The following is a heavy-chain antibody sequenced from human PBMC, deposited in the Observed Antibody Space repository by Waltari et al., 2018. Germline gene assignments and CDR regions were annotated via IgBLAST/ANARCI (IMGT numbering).Heavy chain of an antibody. D-gene: IGHD1-1*01. V-gene: IGHV3-7*03. Sequence: EVQLLESGGGLVQPGGSLRLSCAASGFTFSSYAMRWVRQAPGKGLEWVANIKQDGSEKYYVDSVKGRFTISRDNAKNSLYLQMNSLRAEDTAVYYCARVDWNDVLDYWGQGTLVTVSS. CDR2: IKQDGSEK. J-gene: IGHJ4*02. CDR3: ARVDWNDVLDY. CDR1: GFTFSSYA.